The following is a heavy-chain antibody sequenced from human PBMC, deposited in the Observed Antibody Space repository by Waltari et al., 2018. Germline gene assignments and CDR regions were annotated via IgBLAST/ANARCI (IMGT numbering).Heavy chain of an antibody. CDR1: GYTFTSYY. CDR3: ARDREVITFGGVIVPPSGY. CDR2: INPSGGST. Sequence: QVQLVQSGAEVKKPGASVKVSCKVSGYTFTSYYMHWVRQAPGQGLEWMGIINPSGGSTSYAQKFQGRVTMTRDTSTSTVYMELSSLRSEDTAVYYCARDREVITFGGVIVPPSGYWGQGTLVTVSS. J-gene: IGHJ4*02. D-gene: IGHD3-16*02. V-gene: IGHV1-46*01.